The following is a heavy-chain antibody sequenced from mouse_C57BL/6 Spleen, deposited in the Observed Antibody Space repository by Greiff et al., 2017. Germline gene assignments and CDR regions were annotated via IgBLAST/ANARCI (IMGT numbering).Heavy chain of an antibody. CDR1: GYAFTNYL. J-gene: IGHJ2*01. D-gene: IGHD4-1*01. V-gene: IGHV1-54*01. CDR2: INPGSGGT. Sequence: VQLQQSGAELVRPGTSVKVSCKASGYAFTNYLIEWVKQRPGKGLEWIGVINPGSGGTNYNEKFKGKATLTADKSSSTAYMQLSSLTSEDSAVYFCARWSWDYFDYWGQGTTLTVSS. CDR3: ARWSWDYFDY.